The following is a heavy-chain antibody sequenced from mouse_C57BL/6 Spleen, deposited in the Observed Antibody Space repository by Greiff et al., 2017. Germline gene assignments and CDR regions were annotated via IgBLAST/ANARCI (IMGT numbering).Heavy chain of an antibody. CDR3: ASPQLGHYYAMDY. Sequence: QVHVKQPAAELVKPGASVKLSCKASGYTFTSYWMHWVKQRPGQGLEWIGMIHPNSGSTNYNEKFKSKATLTVDKSSSTAYMQLSSLTSEDSAVYYCASPQLGHYYAMDYWGQGTSVTVSS. J-gene: IGHJ4*01. V-gene: IGHV1-64*01. D-gene: IGHD4-1*02. CDR2: IHPNSGST. CDR1: GYTFTSYW.